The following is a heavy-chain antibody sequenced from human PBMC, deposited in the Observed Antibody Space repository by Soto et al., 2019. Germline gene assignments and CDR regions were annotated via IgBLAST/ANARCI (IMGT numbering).Heavy chain of an antibody. V-gene: IGHV3-23*01. J-gene: IGHJ4*02. CDR1: GFTFNSYA. CDR2: ISGSGGNT. CDR3: AKVGGVGSAKAEGGDY. D-gene: IGHD2-21*02. Sequence: EVPLLESGGGLVQPGGSLRLSCVASGFTFNSYAMSWVRQAPGKGLEWVSSISGSGGNTNYADSVKGRFTISGDNSQTTLDLRMNSMRTEDTAVYYCAKVGGVGSAKAEGGDYWGQGTLVIVSS.